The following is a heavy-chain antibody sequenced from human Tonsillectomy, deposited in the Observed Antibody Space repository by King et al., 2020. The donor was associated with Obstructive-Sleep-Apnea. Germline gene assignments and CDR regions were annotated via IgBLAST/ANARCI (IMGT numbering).Heavy chain of an antibody. CDR2: ISDSTAGTGS. V-gene: IGHV3-23*04. J-gene: IGHJ4*02. Sequence: VQLVESGGGLVQPGGSLRLSCAASGFTFSKFAMSWVRQAPGRGLEWVSAISDSTAGTGSYYADSVKGRFTLSRDNSKNTLYLHMNSLRADDTALYYCAKDMGGGPAANFDYWGQGTLVTVSP. CDR1: GFTFSKFA. CDR3: AKDMGGGPAANFDY. D-gene: IGHD2-2*01.